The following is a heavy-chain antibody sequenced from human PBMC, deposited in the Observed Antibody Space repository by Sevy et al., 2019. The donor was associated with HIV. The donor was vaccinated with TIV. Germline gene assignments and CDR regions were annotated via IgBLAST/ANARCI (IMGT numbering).Heavy chain of an antibody. D-gene: IGHD6-13*01. CDR2: ISWNGADM. J-gene: IGHJ6*02. CDR1: NLTFEDYA. CDR3: AKGQQLITQSGSYFYYGMNV. Sequence: GGSLRLSCAASNLTFEDYAMHWVRRAPGKCLEWVSGISWNGADMGFAASVKGRFPISRDNAKSSVYLQINSLTPEDTGVYYCAKGQQLITQSGSYFYYGMNVWGQGTTVTVSS. V-gene: IGHV3-9*01.